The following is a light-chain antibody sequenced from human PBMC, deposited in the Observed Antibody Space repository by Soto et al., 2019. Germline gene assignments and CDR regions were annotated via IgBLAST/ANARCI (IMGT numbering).Light chain of an antibody. CDR3: CSYAGNYTLL. CDR1: SSDVGGYDY. J-gene: IGLJ2*01. CDR2: DVS. Sequence: QSALTQPRSVSGSPGQSVTISCTGTSSDVGGYDYVSWYQQHPGKAPKLMIYDVSKRPSGVPDRFSGSKSGNTASLTISGXXAXXXAEYYCCSYAGNYTLLFGGGTKLTV. V-gene: IGLV2-11*01.